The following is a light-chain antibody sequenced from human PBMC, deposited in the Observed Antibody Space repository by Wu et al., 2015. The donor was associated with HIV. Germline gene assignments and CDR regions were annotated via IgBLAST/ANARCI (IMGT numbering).Light chain of an antibody. CDR2: GAS. J-gene: IGKJ2*01. CDR3: QQRSSWPQT. V-gene: IGKV3-11*01. Sequence: NVLTQSPGTVSLSPGERATLSCRASQGVGNNYLAWYQQKPGQAPRLLIFGASTRATGIPARFSGSGSGTDFTLTVSSLEPEDFAVYYCQQRSSWPQTFGQGTKLQIK. CDR1: QGVGNNY.